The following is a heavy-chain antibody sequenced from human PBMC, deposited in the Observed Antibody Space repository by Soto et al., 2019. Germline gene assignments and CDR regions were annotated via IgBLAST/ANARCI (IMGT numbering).Heavy chain of an antibody. V-gene: IGHV4-34*01. Sequence: PSETLSLTCAVYGGSFRGYYCRWIRKPPGKGLEWIGEINHSGSTNYNPSLKSRVTISVDTSKNQFSLKLSSVTAADTAVYYRARRGGIDTAMVKFDYWGQGTLVTVSS. CDR2: INHSGST. CDR1: GGSFRGYY. D-gene: IGHD5-18*01. CDR3: ARRGGIDTAMVKFDY. J-gene: IGHJ4*02.